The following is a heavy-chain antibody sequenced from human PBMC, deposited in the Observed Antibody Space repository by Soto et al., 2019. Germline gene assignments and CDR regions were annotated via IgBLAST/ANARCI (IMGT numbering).Heavy chain of an antibody. CDR3: AKDARILDYGFWSGGNDAFDI. J-gene: IGHJ3*02. CDR2: ISGSGNSP. CDR1: GFIFGDHV. D-gene: IGHD3-3*01. Sequence: EVQLVESGGRLVQRGGSLRLSCSGSGFIFGDHVMDWVRQAPGKGLEWVAGISGSGNSPFFRDSVKGRFTISRDNSKDMLHLQMHSLRAEDTAVYYCAKDARILDYGFWSGGNDAFDIWGQGTKVIVSS. V-gene: IGHV3-23*04.